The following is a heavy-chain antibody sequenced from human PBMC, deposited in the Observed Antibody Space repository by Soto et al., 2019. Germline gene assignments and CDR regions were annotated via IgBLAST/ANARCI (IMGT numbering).Heavy chain of an antibody. CDR2: IKTKTYGPST. Sequence: EVQLVESGGGLVRPGRSLRLSCEASGLTLGDYAMSWFRQAPGKGLEWVGFIKTKTYGPSTEYAASVKGRFTISRDDSKGIAYQQMNSLKTKDTAVYYCTTKGKWKLLRTGSDYWGQGTPVTVSS. V-gene: IGHV3-49*05. J-gene: IGHJ4*02. CDR1: GLTLGDYA. CDR3: TTKGKWKLLRTGSDY. D-gene: IGHD1-26*01.